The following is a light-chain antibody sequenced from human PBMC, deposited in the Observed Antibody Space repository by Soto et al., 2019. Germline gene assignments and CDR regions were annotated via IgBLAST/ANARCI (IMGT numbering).Light chain of an antibody. Sequence: SYELTQPLSVSVALGQTARITCGGNNIGSKNVHWYQQKPGQAPVLVIYRDSNRTSGIPERFSGSNSGNTATLTISRAQAGDEADYYCQEWDSSTSVVFGGGTKVTVL. J-gene: IGLJ2*01. CDR3: QEWDSSTSVV. V-gene: IGLV3-9*01. CDR1: NIGSKN. CDR2: RDS.